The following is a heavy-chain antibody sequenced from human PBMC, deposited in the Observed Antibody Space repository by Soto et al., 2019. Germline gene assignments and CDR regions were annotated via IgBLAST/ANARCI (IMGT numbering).Heavy chain of an antibody. CDR3: ASQTMVRGVMGY. CDR2: INHSGST. V-gene: IGHV4-34*01. D-gene: IGHD3-10*01. Sequence: SETLSLTCAVYGGSFSGYYWSWIRQPPGKGLEWIGEINHSGSTNYNPSLKSRVTISVDTSKNQFSLKLSSVTAADAAVYYCASQTMVRGVMGYWGQGTLVTVSS. J-gene: IGHJ4*02. CDR1: GGSFSGYY.